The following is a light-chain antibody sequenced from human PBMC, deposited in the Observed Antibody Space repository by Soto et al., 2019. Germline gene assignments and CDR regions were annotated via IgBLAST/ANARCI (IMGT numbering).Light chain of an antibody. CDR2: KAS. CDR1: QTISSW. J-gene: IGKJ1*01. CDR3: QHYNSYSEA. Sequence: DIQMTLSPSSLAGSVGDRFPITCRASQTISSWLDWYQQKTGKATKLLIYKASTLNSGVPSRFSGSGSGREFTLTISSLQPDDFATYYCQHYNSYSEAFGQVTKVAIK. V-gene: IGKV1-5*03.